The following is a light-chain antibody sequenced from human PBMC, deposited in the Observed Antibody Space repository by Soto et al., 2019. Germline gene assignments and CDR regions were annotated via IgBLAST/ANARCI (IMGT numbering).Light chain of an antibody. J-gene: IGKJ1*01. V-gene: IGKV3-15*01. Sequence: DIVMTQSPGTLSVSAGETATLSCRASEDVSFTLAWYQQIPGQSPRLLIYHVSTRATGIPARFSGSGSGTEFTLTISDLQSEDFAVYYCQQYNKGPPWTFGQGTKVDMK. CDR1: EDVSFT. CDR3: QQYNKGPPWT. CDR2: HVS.